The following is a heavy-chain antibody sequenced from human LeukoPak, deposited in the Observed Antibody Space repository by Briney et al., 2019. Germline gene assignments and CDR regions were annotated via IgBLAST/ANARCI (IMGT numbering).Heavy chain of an antibody. D-gene: IGHD3-22*01. CDR2: INPNSGGT. J-gene: IGHJ3*02. V-gene: IGHV1-2*02. Sequence: ASVKVSCKASGYTFTGYYMRWVRQAPGQGLEWMGWINPNSGGTNYAQKFQGRVTMTRDTSISTAYMELSRLRSDDTAVYYCARGALPGGYDSSGYYYLDAFDIWGQGTMVTVSS. CDR3: ARGALPGGYDSSGYYYLDAFDI. CDR1: GYTFTGYY.